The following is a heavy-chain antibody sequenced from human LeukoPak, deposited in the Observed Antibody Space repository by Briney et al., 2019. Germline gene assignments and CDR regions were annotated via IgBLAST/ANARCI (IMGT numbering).Heavy chain of an antibody. CDR1: GYTFTSYA. CDR3: ARDNDFWSGYYTGGDFDY. CDR2: INAGNGNT. J-gene: IGHJ4*02. Sequence: VASVKVSCKASGYTFTSYAMHWVRQAPGQRLEGMGWINAGNGNTKYSQKFQGRVTITRDTSASTAYMELSSLRSEDTAVYYCARDNDFWSGYYTGGDFDYWGQGTLVTVSS. V-gene: IGHV1-3*01. D-gene: IGHD3-3*01.